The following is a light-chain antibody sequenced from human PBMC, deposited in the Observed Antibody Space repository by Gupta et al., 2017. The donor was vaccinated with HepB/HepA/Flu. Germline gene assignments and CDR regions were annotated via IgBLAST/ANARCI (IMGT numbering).Light chain of an antibody. V-gene: IGLV1-47*01. CDR2: RDT. CDR1: SSNIGENY. Sequence: QSVLTQPPSASPPPGQRVFISCSGSSSNIGENYVYWYQQVPVTAPKVLIFRDTQRPSVVPDRFSGSKSGTSASLSISGLLTEDEAHYYCASCDDSRSGAVFGGGTKLTVL. J-gene: IGLJ2*01. CDR3: ASCDDSRSGAV.